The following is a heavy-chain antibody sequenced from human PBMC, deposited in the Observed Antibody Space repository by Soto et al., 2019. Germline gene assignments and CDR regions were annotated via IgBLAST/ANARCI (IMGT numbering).Heavy chain of an antibody. V-gene: IGHV4-39*01. CDR2: IYYSGST. J-gene: IGHJ5*02. D-gene: IGHD3-10*01. Sequence: PSETLSLTCTVSGGSISSSSYYWGWIRQPPGKGLEWIGSIYYSGSTYYNPSLKSRVTISVDTSKNQFSLKLSSVTAADTAVYYCARHFPEYYYGSGSYPVNWFDPWGQGTLVTVSS. CDR1: GGSISSSSYY. CDR3: ARHFPEYYYGSGSYPVNWFDP.